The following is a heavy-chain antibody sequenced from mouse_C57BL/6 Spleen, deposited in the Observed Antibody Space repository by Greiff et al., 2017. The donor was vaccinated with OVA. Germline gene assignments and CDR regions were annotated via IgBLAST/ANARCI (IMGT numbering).Heavy chain of an antibody. CDR1: GFTFSDYG. CDR2: ISSGSSTI. J-gene: IGHJ4*01. CDR3: ARRRGLLEDYAMDY. V-gene: IGHV5-17*01. Sequence: DVMLVESGGGLVKPGGSLKLSCAASGFTFSDYGMHWVRQAPEKGLEWVAYISSGSSTIYYADTVKGRFTISRDNAKNTLFLQMTSLRSEDTAMYYCARRRGLLEDYAMDYWGQGTSVTVSS. D-gene: IGHD2-13*01.